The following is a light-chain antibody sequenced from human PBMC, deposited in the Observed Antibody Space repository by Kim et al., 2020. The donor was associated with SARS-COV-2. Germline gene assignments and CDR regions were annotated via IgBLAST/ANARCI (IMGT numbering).Light chain of an antibody. Sequence: SVSPGERAPLPCRASRIVTITLACNQKNLGQAPRLLIYGASTGATGIPARFGGSGSGKDFTLTISNLQSEDVAVYYCQQYNDWWTFGQGSKV. CDR3: QQYNDWWT. J-gene: IGKJ1*01. V-gene: IGKV3-15*01. CDR1: RIVTIT. CDR2: GAS.